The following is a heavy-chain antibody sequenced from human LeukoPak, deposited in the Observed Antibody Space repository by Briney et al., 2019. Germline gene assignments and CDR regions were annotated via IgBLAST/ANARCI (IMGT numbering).Heavy chain of an antibody. J-gene: IGHJ1*01. CDR3: ARTVAVKTGAEYFQH. CDR2: INAYNGNT. CDR1: GYTFTSYG. Sequence: GASVKVSCKASGYTFTSYGISWVRQAPGQGLEWMGWINAYNGNTNYAQKLQGRVTMTTDTSTSTAYMELRSLRSDDTAVYYCARTVAVKTGAEYFQHWGQGTLVTVSS. V-gene: IGHV1-18*01. D-gene: IGHD4-23*01.